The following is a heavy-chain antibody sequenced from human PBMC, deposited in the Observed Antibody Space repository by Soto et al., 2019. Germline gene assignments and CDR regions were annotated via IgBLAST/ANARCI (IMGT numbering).Heavy chain of an antibody. CDR1: GGSISRGGYY. D-gene: IGHD3-3*01. Sequence: SETLSLTWTVSGGSISRGGYYWSWIRQDPGKGLEWIGYIYYSGSTYYNPSLKSRVTISVDTSKNQFSLKVSSVTAADRAGYYCARGAFFGVVITRLGRIAVPAQGTTVPVSS. J-gene: IGHJ6*02. CDR3: ARGAFFGVVITRLGRIAV. CDR2: IYYSGST. V-gene: IGHV4-31*02.